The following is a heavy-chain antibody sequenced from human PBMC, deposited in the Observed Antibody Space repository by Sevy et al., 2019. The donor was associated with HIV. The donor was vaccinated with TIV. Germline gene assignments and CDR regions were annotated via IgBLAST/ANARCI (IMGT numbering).Heavy chain of an antibody. CDR2: IDQDGRTK. J-gene: IGHJ4*02. CDR1: GFTLSSYW. D-gene: IGHD1-26*01. Sequence: GGSLRLSCAASGFTLSSYWMTWVRQAPGKGLEWVANIDQDGRTKDYVDSVKGRFTISRDNAKNSLYLQMDSLRVKDMSVYYCAIDLDCGTYSGNYWGQGTLVTVSS. V-gene: IGHV3-7*01. CDR3: AIDLDCGTYSGNY.